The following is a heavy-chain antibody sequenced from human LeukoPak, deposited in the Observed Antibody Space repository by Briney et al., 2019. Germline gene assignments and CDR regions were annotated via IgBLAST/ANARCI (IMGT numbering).Heavy chain of an antibody. Sequence: PSETLSLTCTVSGVSISSYYWSWIRQPPGKGLEWIGYIYYSGSTNYNPSLKSRVTISVDTSKNQFSLKLSSVTAADTAVYYCARDLSIAAAGTWGADWFDPWGQGTLVTVSP. D-gene: IGHD6-13*01. CDR3: ARDLSIAAAGTWGADWFDP. CDR1: GVSISSYY. V-gene: IGHV4-59*01. CDR2: IYYSGST. J-gene: IGHJ5*02.